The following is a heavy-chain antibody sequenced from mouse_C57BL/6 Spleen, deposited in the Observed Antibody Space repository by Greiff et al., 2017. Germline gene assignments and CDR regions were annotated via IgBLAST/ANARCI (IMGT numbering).Heavy chain of an antibody. CDR3: AIGHYYGSSYEYFDY. V-gene: IGHV1-74*01. Sequence: QVQLQQPGAELVKPGASVKVSCKASGYTFTSYWMHWVKQRPGQGLEWIGRIHPSDSDTNYNQKFKGKATLTVDKSSSTAYMQLSSLTSEDSAVYYCAIGHYYGSSYEYFDYWGQGTTLTVSS. CDR1: GYTFTSYW. J-gene: IGHJ2*01. CDR2: IHPSDSDT. D-gene: IGHD1-1*01.